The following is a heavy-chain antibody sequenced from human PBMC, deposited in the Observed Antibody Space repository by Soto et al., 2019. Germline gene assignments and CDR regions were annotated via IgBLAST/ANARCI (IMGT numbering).Heavy chain of an antibody. Sequence: QVQLVQSGAEVKKPGSSVKVSCKASGGTFSSYAISWVRQAPGQGLEWMGGIIPIFGTANYAQKFQGRVTITADESTSTAYMELSSLRSEDTAVYYCAREEADYGDSQAGYYYYYGMDVWGQGTTVTVSS. J-gene: IGHJ6*02. CDR2: IIPIFGTA. CDR1: GGTFSSYA. CDR3: AREEADYGDSQAGYYYYYGMDV. D-gene: IGHD4-17*01. V-gene: IGHV1-69*01.